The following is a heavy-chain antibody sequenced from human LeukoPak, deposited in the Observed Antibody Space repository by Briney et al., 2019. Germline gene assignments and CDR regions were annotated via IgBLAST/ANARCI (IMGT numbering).Heavy chain of an antibody. D-gene: IGHD3-22*01. CDR3: ATDSWSRDAFDI. CDR1: GASLSTYY. CDR2: IFYGGGT. Sequence: SETLSLTCIVSGASLSTYYGTWIRQAPGKGLEWIGYIFYGGGTNYNSSLKSRVTLSIDTSKNQFSLKLSSVTAADTAVYYCATDSWSRDAFDIWGQGTMVTVSS. V-gene: IGHV4-59*12. J-gene: IGHJ3*02.